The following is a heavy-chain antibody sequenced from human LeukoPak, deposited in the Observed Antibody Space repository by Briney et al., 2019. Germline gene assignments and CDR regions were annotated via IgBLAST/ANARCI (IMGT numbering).Heavy chain of an antibody. D-gene: IGHD2-15*01. CDR3: ARAPRAALIDLPGYYFDY. J-gene: IGHJ4*02. Sequence: SVKVSCKASGGTFISYAISWVRQAPGQGLEWMGGIIPIFGTANYAQKFQGRVTITADESTSTAYMELSSLRSEDTAVYYCARAPRAALIDLPGYYFDYWGQGTLVTVSS. V-gene: IGHV1-69*13. CDR1: GGTFISYA. CDR2: IIPIFGTA.